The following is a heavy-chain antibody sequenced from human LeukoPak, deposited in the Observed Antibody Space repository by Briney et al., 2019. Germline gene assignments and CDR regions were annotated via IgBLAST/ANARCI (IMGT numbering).Heavy chain of an antibody. Sequence: SETLSLTCAVYGGSFSGYYWSWIRQPPGKGLEWIGEFNHSGSTNYNPSLKSRVTISVDTSKNQFSLKLSSVTAADTAVYYCASLPYCTNGVCSTNYFDYWGQGTLVTVSS. V-gene: IGHV4-34*01. D-gene: IGHD2-8*01. CDR3: ASLPYCTNGVCSTNYFDY. CDR1: GGSFSGYY. J-gene: IGHJ4*02. CDR2: FNHSGST.